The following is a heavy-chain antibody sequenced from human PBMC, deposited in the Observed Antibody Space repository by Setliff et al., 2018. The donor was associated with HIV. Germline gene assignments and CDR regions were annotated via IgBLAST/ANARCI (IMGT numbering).Heavy chain of an antibody. Sequence: ASVKVSCKASGYIFSSYTMHWVRQAPGQRLEWMGWINTANYKTKYSQKFQGRVTITRDTSASTAYMELSSLRSEDTAVYYCAKEGDRYGLDLDYWGQGPLVTVSS. CDR3: AKEGDRYGLDLDY. J-gene: IGHJ4*02. V-gene: IGHV1-3*04. D-gene: IGHD5-18*01. CDR2: INTANYKT. CDR1: GYIFSSYT.